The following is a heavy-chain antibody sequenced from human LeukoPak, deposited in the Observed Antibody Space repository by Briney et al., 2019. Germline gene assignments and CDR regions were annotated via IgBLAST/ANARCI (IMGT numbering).Heavy chain of an antibody. V-gene: IGHV4-30-2*01. CDR1: GASIRSGDYY. Sequence: SETLSLTCTVSGASIRSGDYYWSWIRQPPGKGLEWIGEINHSGSTNYNPSPKSRVTISVDRSKNQFSLKLSSVTAADTAVYYCARVDGGYPYYFDYWGQGTLVTVSS. D-gene: IGHD3-22*01. J-gene: IGHJ4*02. CDR2: INHSGST. CDR3: ARVDGGYPYYFDY.